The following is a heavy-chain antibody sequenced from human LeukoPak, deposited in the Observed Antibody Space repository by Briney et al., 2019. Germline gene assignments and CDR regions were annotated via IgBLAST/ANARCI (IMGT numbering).Heavy chain of an antibody. J-gene: IGHJ4*02. CDR2: ISAYNGYT. Sequence: ASVKVSCKASGYTFTSYGLSWVRQAPGQGLEWMGWISAYNGYTNYAQKLQVRVTMTTDTSTSTAYMELRSLRSDDTAVYYCAGGPYYYDGSAYYTPGYFDYWGQGTLVTVSS. V-gene: IGHV1-18*01. CDR1: GYTFTSYG. CDR3: AGGPYYYDGSAYYTPGYFDY. D-gene: IGHD3-22*01.